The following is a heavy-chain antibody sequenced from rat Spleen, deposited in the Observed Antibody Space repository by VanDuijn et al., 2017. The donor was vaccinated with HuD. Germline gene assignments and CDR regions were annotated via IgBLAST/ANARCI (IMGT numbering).Heavy chain of an antibody. J-gene: IGHJ3*01. CDR1: GHSISSTYR. CDR2: INSAGTT. Sequence: EVQLQESGPGLVKPSQSLSLTCSVSGHSISSTYRWNWIRKFPGNKLEWMGYINSAGTTIYSPSLKSRISITREPSKNQFFLQVNSVTTDDTATYYCARSDGVHYFLPFADWGQGSLVTVSS. D-gene: IGHD1-12*02. CDR3: ARSDGVHYFLPFAD. V-gene: IGHV3-3*01.